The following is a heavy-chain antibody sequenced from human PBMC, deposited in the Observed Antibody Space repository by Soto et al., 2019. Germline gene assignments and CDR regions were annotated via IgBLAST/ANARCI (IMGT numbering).Heavy chain of an antibody. CDR3: ARLFNYDFWSGFYYSPNYYYGIYF. CDR2: IYPGDSDT. D-gene: IGHD3-3*01. CDR1: GYSFTSYW. V-gene: IGHV5-51*01. Sequence: GESLKISCKGSGYSFTSYWIGWVRQMPGKGLEWMGIIYPGDSDTRYSPSFQGQVTISADKSISTAYLQWSSLKASDTAMYYCARLFNYDFWSGFYYSPNYYYGIYFWGRGSTVTVSS. J-gene: IGHJ6*02.